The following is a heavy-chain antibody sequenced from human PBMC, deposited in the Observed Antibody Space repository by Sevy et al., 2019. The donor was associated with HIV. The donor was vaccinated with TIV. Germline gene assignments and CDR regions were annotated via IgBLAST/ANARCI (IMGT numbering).Heavy chain of an antibody. J-gene: IGHJ4*02. D-gene: IGHD4-17*01. CDR1: GFTFSSYW. Sequence: GGSLRLSCAASGFTFSSYWMSWVRQAPGKGLEWVANIKQDGSEKYYVDSVKGRFTITRDNAKNSLYLQMNSLRAEDTAVYYCAREYTRWPHYYFDYWGQGTLVTVSS. CDR3: AREYTRWPHYYFDY. CDR2: IKQDGSEK. V-gene: IGHV3-7*01.